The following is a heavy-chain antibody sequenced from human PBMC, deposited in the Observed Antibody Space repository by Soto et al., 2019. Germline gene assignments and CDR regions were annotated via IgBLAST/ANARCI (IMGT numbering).Heavy chain of an antibody. CDR2: ISYDGSNK. Sequence: GGSLRLSCAASGFTFSSYAMHWVRQAPGKGLEWVAVISYDGSNKYYADSVKGRFTISRDNSKNTLYLQMNSLRAEDTAVYYCARDPPSYYYDSGLRGFFYYWGQGTLVTVSS. D-gene: IGHD3-22*01. CDR1: GFTFSSYA. V-gene: IGHV3-30-3*01. J-gene: IGHJ4*02. CDR3: ARDPPSYYYDSGLRGFFYY.